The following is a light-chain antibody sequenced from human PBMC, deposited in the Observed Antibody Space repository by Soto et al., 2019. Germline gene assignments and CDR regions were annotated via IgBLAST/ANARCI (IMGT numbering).Light chain of an antibody. V-gene: IGKV3-15*01. J-gene: IGKJ2*01. Sequence: TQSPPPLPVSPGKRATLSSRASQRVKKTLAWYHQKPGQPPRLVIYGESIRAIGLPARFSGSGSGTEFTLTISSLQSEDFAVYYCQQYNGCPPYTFGPGTKLEIK. CDR1: QRVKKT. CDR2: GES. CDR3: QQYNGCPPYT.